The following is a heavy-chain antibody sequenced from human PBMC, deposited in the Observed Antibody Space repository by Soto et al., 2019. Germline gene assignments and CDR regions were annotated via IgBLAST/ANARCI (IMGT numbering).Heavy chain of an antibody. CDR1: GGSISSSSYY. CDR2: IYYSGST. J-gene: IGHJ3*02. CDR3: ASLPTTVTSAFDI. V-gene: IGHV4-39*01. Sequence: SETLSLTXTVSGGSISSSSYYWGWIRQPPGKGLEWIGSIYYSGSTYYNPSLKSRVTISVDTSKNQFSLKLSSVTAADTAVYYCASLPTTVTSAFDIWGQGTMVTVSS. D-gene: IGHD4-17*01.